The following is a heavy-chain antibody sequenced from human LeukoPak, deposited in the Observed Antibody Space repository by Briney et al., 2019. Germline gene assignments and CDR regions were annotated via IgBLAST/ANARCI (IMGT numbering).Heavy chain of an antibody. V-gene: IGHV3-30*07. CDR3: ARERGALGY. J-gene: IGHJ4*02. D-gene: IGHD1-26*01. CDR2: ISCDGSKE. CDR1: GFTFSSF. Sequence: PGGSLRLSCAASGFTFSSFMHWVRHVPGKGLEWVAVISCDGSKEYHADSVKGRFTISRDNSENTLYLQMNSLRAEDTAVYYCARERGALGYWGQGTLVTVSS.